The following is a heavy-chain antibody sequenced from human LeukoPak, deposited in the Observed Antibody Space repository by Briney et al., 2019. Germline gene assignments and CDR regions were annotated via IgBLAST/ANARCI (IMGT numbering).Heavy chain of an antibody. D-gene: IGHD3-10*01. Sequence: ASETLSLTCAVYGGSFSGYYWSWIRQPPGKGLEWIGEINHSGSTNYNPSLKSRVTISVGTSKNQFSLKLSSVTAADTAVYYCARGDVLWFGESPRSYYYYGMDVWGQGTTVTVSS. V-gene: IGHV4-34*01. CDR1: GGSFSGYY. CDR2: INHSGST. J-gene: IGHJ6*02. CDR3: ARGDVLWFGESPRSYYYYGMDV.